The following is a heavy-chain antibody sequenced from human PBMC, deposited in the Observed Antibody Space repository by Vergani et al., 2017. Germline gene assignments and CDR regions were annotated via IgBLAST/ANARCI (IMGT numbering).Heavy chain of an antibody. CDR3: AREGGYCSSTSCYAHAFNYYYDGMDV. Sequence: EVQLVESGGGLVKPGGSLRLSCAASGFTFSSYSMNWVRQAPGKGLEWVSSISSSSSYIYYADSVKGRFTISRDNAKNSLYLQMNSLRAEDTAVYYCAREGGYCSSTSCYAHAFNYYYDGMDVWGQGTTVTVSS. CDR1: GFTFSSYS. D-gene: IGHD2-2*01. CDR2: ISSSSSYI. J-gene: IGHJ6*02. V-gene: IGHV3-21*01.